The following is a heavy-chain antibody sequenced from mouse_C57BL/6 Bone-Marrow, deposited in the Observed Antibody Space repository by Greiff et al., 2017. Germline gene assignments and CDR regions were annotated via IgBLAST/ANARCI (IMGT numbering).Heavy chain of an antibody. CDR1: GFTFNTDS. CDR3: TRQIRAFYFDY. D-gene: IGHD5-1-1*01. V-gene: IGHV14-4*01. J-gene: IGHJ2*01. Sequence: VQLQQSGAELVKPGASVKLSCTASGFTFNTDSMHWVKQSPEQGLEWIGRIDPENGDTEYASKFQGKATITADTSSNTVYLQLSSLTSEDPAVYYCTRQIRAFYFDYWGQGTTLTVSS. CDR2: IDPENGDT.